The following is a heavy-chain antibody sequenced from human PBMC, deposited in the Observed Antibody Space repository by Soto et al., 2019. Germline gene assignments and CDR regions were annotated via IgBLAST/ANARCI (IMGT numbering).Heavy chain of an antibody. J-gene: IGHJ4*02. CDR2: ISNSGST. V-gene: IGHV4-61*01. CDR3: ARGPDY. Sequence: QVQLQESGPGLVQPSETLSLTCTVSGGSVSSGSYYWSWIRQPPGKGLEWIGYISNSGSTNYNPSLKSRVTISVDTSKNQFSLRLSSVTAADRAVYYCARGPDYWGQGTLVTVSS. CDR1: GGSVSSGSYY.